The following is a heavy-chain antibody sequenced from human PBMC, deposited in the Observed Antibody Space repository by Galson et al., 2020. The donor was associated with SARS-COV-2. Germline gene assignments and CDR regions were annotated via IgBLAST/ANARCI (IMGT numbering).Heavy chain of an antibody. V-gene: IGHV4-61*02. CDR1: GGSISSGSYY. CDR3: ARESRWDLYFDH. D-gene: IGHD1-26*01. J-gene: IGHJ4*02. CDR2: IYTVVNT. Sequence: SETLSLTCTVSGGSISSGSYYWSWIRQPAGKGLEWIGRIYTVVNTNYNPSLKSRVTISVDTSKNQFSLKLSSVTAAYTAVYYCARESRWDLYFDHWGQGTLVTVS.